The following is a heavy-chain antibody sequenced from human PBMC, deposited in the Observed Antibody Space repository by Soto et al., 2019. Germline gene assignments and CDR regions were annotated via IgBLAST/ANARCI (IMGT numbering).Heavy chain of an antibody. V-gene: IGHV4-34*01. CDR2: VNHSGST. CDR1: GGSFSGYY. Sequence: LSLTCAVYGGSFSGYYWSWIRQPPGKGLEWIGEVNHSGSTNYNPSLKSRVTISVDTSKNQFSLKLSSVTAADTAVYYCARVSYYGSGSYYTLYSYYYYGMHVWGQGTTVTVSS. CDR3: ARVSYYGSGSYYTLYSYYYYGMHV. J-gene: IGHJ6*02. D-gene: IGHD3-10*01.